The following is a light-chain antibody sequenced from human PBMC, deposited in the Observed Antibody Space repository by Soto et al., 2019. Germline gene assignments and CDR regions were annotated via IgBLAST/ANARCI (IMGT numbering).Light chain of an antibody. CDR1: SSDPGGYNY. J-gene: IGLJ2*01. CDR3: CSYAGSYTLV. CDR2: DVS. V-gene: IGLV2-11*01. Sequence: SALTQPRSVSGSPGQSVTISCTGTSSDPGGYNYVSWYQQHPGKAPKLMIYDVSKRPSGVPDRFSGSKSGNTASLTISGLQAEDEADYHCCSYAGSYTLVFGGGTKLTVL.